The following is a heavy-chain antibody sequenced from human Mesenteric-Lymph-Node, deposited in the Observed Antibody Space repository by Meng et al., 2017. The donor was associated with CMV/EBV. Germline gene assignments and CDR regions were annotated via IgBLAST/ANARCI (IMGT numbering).Heavy chain of an antibody. CDR1: GGSFSGYY. V-gene: IGHV4-34*01. D-gene: IGHD3-9*01. J-gene: IGHJ4*02. Sequence: QVELHQWGAGLLKPSGTLSVTVAVYGGSFSGYYWNWIRQSPEKGLEWIGEINHSGSTTYNPSFTSRIIISVDTSMNQISLNMSSVTAADTAVYYCARGSSYDILTGYFDYWGQGALVTVSS. CDR2: INHSGST. CDR3: ARGSSYDILTGYFDY.